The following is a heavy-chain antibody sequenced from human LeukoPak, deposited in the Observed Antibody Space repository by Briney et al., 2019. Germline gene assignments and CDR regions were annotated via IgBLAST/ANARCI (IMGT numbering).Heavy chain of an antibody. V-gene: IGHV1-2*02. CDR1: VYTFTVYY. D-gene: IGHD1-26*01. CDR3: ARCPKQVGFAYWHFDL. J-gene: IGHJ2*01. CDR2: INPDSGGT. Sequence: GASVTLSCTASVYTFTVYYIHWGRHAPGAGLEWMGCINPDSGGTNYAQKFQGRVTMTRDTSIRTGYMELSRLRSDDTAVYYCARCPKQVGFAYWHFDLWGRGTLVTVSS.